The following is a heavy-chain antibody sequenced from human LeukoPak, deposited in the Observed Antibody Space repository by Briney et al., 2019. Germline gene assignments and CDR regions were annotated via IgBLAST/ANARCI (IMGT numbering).Heavy chain of an antibody. CDR3: TTAAAWEAIAAASSDAFDI. V-gene: IGHV3-73*01. D-gene: IGHD6-13*01. CDR2: IRSKANSYAT. CDR1: GFTFSGSA. Sequence: QPGGSLRLSCAASGFTFSGSAMHWVRQASGKGLEWVGRIRSKANSYATAYAASVKGRFTISRDDSKNTAYLQMNSLKTEDTAVYYCTTAAAWEAIAAASSDAFDIWGQGTMVTVSS. J-gene: IGHJ3*02.